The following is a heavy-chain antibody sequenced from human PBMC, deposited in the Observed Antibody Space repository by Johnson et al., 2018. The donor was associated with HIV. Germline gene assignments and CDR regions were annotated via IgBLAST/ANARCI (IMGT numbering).Heavy chain of an antibody. D-gene: IGHD6-19*01. V-gene: IGHV3-7*05. CDR3: ARMKRGWYVVSDM. CDR2: LKEDGSEE. CDR1: GITFSNYW. J-gene: IGHJ3*02. Sequence: VQLVESGGGLVQPGGSLRLSCAASGITFSNYWMGWVRQAPGKGLEWVANLKEDGSEEYYADSVKGRSTISRDNAKRSLYLQMNSRRVEDTAVYYCARMKRGWYVVSDMWGQGTMVIVSS.